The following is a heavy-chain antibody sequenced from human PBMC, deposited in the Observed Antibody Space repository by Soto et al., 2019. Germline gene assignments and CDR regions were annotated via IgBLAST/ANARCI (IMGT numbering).Heavy chain of an antibody. CDR2: IIPIFGTA. CDR3: ATCPSIAAQFDY. J-gene: IGHJ4*02. CDR1: GGTFSSYA. D-gene: IGHD6-6*01. Sequence: SVKVSCKASGGTFSSYAISWVRQAPGQGLEWMGGIIPIFGTANYAQKFQGRVTITADKSTSTAYMELSSLRSEDTTVYYCATCPSIAAQFDYWGQGTLVTVSS. V-gene: IGHV1-69*06.